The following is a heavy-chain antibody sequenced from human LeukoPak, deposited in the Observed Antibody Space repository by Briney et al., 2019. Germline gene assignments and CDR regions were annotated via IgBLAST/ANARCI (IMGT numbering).Heavy chain of an antibody. V-gene: IGHV4-59*01. D-gene: IGHD2-15*01. CDR1: RASLSSDY. Sequence: SETLSLTCTVSRASLSSDYWSWVRQPPGKGLQWIGYIYYSGSTNYNPSLKSRVTISVDTSKNQFSLKLSSVTAADTAVYYCARGHVAVVAAAPVYYYGMDVWGQGTTVTVSS. J-gene: IGHJ6*02. CDR2: IYYSGST. CDR3: ARGHVAVVAAAPVYYYGMDV.